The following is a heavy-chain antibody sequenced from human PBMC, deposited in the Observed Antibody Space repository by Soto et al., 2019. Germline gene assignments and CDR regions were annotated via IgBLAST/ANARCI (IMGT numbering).Heavy chain of an antibody. D-gene: IGHD6-25*01. CDR2: IRSKAYGGTT. CDR1: GFTFGDYA. V-gene: IGHV3-49*04. Sequence: GSLRLSCTASGFTFGDYAMSWVRQAPGKGLEWVGFIRSKAYGGTTEYAASVKGRFTISRDDSKSIAYLPMNSLKTEDTAVYYCTLLGIAAQKRRVCEYWGQGTMVNVSS. J-gene: IGHJ4*02. CDR3: TLLGIAAQKRRVCEY.